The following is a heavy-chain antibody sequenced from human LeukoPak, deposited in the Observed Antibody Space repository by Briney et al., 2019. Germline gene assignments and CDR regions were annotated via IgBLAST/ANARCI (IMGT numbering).Heavy chain of an antibody. J-gene: IGHJ4*02. Sequence: SETLSLTCTVSGSSIRSFYWSWIRQPPGKGLEWIGYIYYNGSTNSNPSPKSRVTILLDTSKKQFSLKLSSVTAADTAMYYCASSYATSWYGPADYWGQGTLVTVSS. CDR1: GSSIRSFY. D-gene: IGHD6-13*01. CDR3: ASSYATSWYGPADY. CDR2: IYYNGST. V-gene: IGHV4-59*08.